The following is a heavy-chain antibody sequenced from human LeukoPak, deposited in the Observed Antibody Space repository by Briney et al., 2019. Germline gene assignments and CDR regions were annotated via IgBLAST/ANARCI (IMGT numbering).Heavy chain of an antibody. CDR3: ARDHYYDILTGPGWFDP. CDR2: ISAYNGNT. V-gene: IGHV1-18*01. J-gene: IGHJ5*02. CDR1: GYTFTSYG. Sequence: ASVKVSCKASGYTFTSYGISWVRQAPGQGLEWMGWISAYNGNTNYAQKLQGRVTMTTDTSTSTAYMELRSLRSDDTAVYYCARDHYYDILTGPGWFDPWGQGTLVTVSS. D-gene: IGHD3-9*01.